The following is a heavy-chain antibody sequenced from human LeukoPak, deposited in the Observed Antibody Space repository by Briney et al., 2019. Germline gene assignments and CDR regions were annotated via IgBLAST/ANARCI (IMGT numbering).Heavy chain of an antibody. J-gene: IGHJ4*02. CDR2: INHSGST. D-gene: IGHD3-22*01. CDR3: ARGLPFFYDSSGYYSY. CDR1: GGSFSGYY. Sequence: SETLSLTCAVYGGSFSGYYWSWIRQPPGKGLEWIGEINHSGSTNYNPSLKSRVTISVDTSKNQFSLKLSSVTAADTAVYYCARGLPFFYDSSGYYSYWGQGTLVTVSS. V-gene: IGHV4-34*01.